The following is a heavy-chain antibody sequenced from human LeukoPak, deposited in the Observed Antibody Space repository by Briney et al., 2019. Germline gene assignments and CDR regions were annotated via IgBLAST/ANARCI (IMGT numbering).Heavy chain of an antibody. J-gene: IGHJ6*03. V-gene: IGHV3-30*02. CDR3: AKDGLLLWFGESYYMDV. CDR1: GFTFSSYG. CDR2: IRYDGSNK. Sequence: PGGSLRLSCAASGFTFSSYGMHWVRQAPGKGLEWVAFIRYDGSNKYYADSVKGRFTISRDNSKNTLYLQMNSLRAEDTAVYYCAKDGLLLWFGESYYMDVWGKGTTVTISS. D-gene: IGHD3-10*01.